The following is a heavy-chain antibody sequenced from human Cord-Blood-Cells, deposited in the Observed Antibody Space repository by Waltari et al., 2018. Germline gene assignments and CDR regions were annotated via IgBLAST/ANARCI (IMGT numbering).Heavy chain of an antibody. CDR2: ISSSSNYI. V-gene: IGHV3-21*01. Sequence: EVQLVESGGGLVKPGGSLRLSCAASGFTFSSYSMNWVRQSPGKGLEWVSSISSSSNYIYYADSVNGRFTISRDNAKNSLYLQMNSLRAEDTAVYYCARDNLGGLVDYWGQGTLVTVSS. D-gene: IGHD6-19*01. CDR3: ARDNLGGLVDY. J-gene: IGHJ4*02. CDR1: GFTFSSYS.